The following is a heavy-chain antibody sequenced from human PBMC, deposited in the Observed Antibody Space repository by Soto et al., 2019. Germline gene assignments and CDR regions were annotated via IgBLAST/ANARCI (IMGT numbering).Heavy chain of an antibody. V-gene: IGHV1-46*03. J-gene: IGHJ4*02. CDR1: GYTFTCYY. Sequence: ASVKVSCKASGYTFTCYYMYWVRQAPGQGLEWMGIINPSGGSTSYAQKFQGRVTMTRDTSTSTVYMELSSLRSEDTAVYYCALTSGSYPIFDYWGQGTLVTVSS. CDR2: INPSGGST. CDR3: ALTSGSYPIFDY. D-gene: IGHD1-26*01.